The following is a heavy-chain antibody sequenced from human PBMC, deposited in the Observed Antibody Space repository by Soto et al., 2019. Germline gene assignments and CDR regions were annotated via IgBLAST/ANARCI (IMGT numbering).Heavy chain of an antibody. CDR1: GFTVSSNY. CDR3: ARDPAVSTYFDY. V-gene: IGHV3-66*01. D-gene: IGHD4-17*01. J-gene: IGHJ4*02. Sequence: EVQLVEAGGGLVQPGGSLRLSCAASGFTVSSNYMRWVRQAPEKGLECVSVMYGGGGTYYADSVKGRFTISRDNSKNTLYRQMNSLRAEDTAVYYCARDPAVSTYFDYWGQGTLVTVSS. CDR2: MYGGGGT.